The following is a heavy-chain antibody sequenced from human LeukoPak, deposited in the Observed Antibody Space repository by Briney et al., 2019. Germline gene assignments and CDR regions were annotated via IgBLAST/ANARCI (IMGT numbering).Heavy chain of an antibody. CDR3: ARHTRGFTSATQDF. V-gene: IGHV4-39*01. CDR1: GDSIRSSSYY. D-gene: IGHD2-15*01. Sequence: SETLSLTCTVSGDSIRSSSYYWGWMRQPPGKGLEWIGSIYYSGSTDYNPSLKSRVTISVDTSKNQLSLKLSSVTAADTAVYYCARHTRGFTSATQDFWGQGTLVTVSS. CDR2: IYYSGST. J-gene: IGHJ4*02.